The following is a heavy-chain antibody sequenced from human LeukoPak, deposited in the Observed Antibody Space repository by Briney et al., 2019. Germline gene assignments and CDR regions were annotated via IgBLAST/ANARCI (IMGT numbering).Heavy chain of an antibody. CDR2: ITGSGSRA. V-gene: IGHV3-23*01. D-gene: IGHD4-17*01. CDR1: QFKFNNYG. CDR3: AKDPNGDYIGTFDI. Sequence: PGGSLRLSCATSQFKFNNYGMTWVRQPPGKGLEWVSSITGSGSRAQYADSVQGRFTISRDNSKNTLYLQMNNLRAEDTDVYYCAKDPNGDYIGTFDIWGQGIMVTVHS. J-gene: IGHJ3*02.